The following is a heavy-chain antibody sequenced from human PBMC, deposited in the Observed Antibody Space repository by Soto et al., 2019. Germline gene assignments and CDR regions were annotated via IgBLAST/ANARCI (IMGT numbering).Heavy chain of an antibody. J-gene: IGHJ4*02. CDR2: ISGSGGST. V-gene: IGHV3-23*01. CDR1: GFTVSSNY. CDR3: AKDILSEGYSYGYN. D-gene: IGHD5-18*01. Sequence: HPGGSLRLSCAASGFTVSSNYMSWVRQAPGKGLEWVSAISGSGGSTYYADSVKGRFTISRDNSKNTLYLQMNSLRAEDTAVYYCAKDILSEGYSYGYNWGQGTLVTVSS.